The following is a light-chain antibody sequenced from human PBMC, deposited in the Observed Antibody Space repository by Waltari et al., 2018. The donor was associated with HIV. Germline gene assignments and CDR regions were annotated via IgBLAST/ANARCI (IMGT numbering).Light chain of an antibody. CDR3: AAWDGSLLGVL. J-gene: IGLJ2*01. CDR1: NSNIGSNT. V-gene: IGLV1-44*01. CDR2: NNY. Sequence: QSVLPQPPSASGTPGQRVTLACSGSNSNIGSNTLHWYKQVPGTAPKLLIYNNYERPSGVPDRFSGSKSGSSASLAISGLQSEDDGDYYCAAWDGSLLGVLFGAGTKLTVL.